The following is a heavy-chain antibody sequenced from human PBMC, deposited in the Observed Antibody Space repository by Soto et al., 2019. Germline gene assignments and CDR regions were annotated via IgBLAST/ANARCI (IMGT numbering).Heavy chain of an antibody. CDR3: AREMVRGVGSDY. Sequence: QVQLVQSGAEVKKPGASVKVSCKASGYTFTSYGISWVRQAPGQGLEWMGWISTYNGNTRYAQKLQGRVTMTTDTSASGAYMELRRLRADDTAVFYGAREMVRGVGSDYWGQGTLVTVSA. J-gene: IGHJ4*02. CDR2: ISTYNGNT. V-gene: IGHV1-18*01. CDR1: GYTFTSYG. D-gene: IGHD3-10*01.